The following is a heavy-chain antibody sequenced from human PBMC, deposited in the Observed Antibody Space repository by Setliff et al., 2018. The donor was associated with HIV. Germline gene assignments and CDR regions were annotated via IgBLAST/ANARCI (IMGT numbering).Heavy chain of an antibody. CDR1: SESFSGYY. V-gene: IGHV4-34*01. J-gene: IGHJ4*02. Sequence: SETLSLTCAVYSESFSGYYWTWIRQPPGKGPEWIGEIDHGGSTNFTPSLKSRVTISIDTSKNQFSLKMRSVTAADTAVYYCARGRYSGNYRFDFWGRGNMVTVS. CDR3: ARGRYSGNYRFDF. CDR2: IDHGGST. D-gene: IGHD1-26*01.